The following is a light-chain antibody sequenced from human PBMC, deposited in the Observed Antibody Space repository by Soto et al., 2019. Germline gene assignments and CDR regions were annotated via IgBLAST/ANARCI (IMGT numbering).Light chain of an antibody. CDR2: AAS. J-gene: IGKJ1*01. Sequence: ERVMTQSPARLSVFPGEGATLSCRASEAVSTNLAWYQHKPGQAPRLLIYAASTRSTGVPARFSGSGSGTEFTLTISNLQSEDVATYYCQQYENWPWTFGQGTKV. CDR1: EAVSTN. V-gene: IGKV3-15*01. CDR3: QQYENWPWT.